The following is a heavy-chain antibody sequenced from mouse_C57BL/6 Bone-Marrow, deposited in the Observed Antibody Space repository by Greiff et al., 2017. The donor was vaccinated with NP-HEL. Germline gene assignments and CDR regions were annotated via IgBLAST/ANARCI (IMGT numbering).Heavy chain of an antibody. Sequence: EVQLQESGGGLVQPGGSLKLSCVASGFTFSDYYMYWVRQTPEKRLEWVAYISNGGGSTYYPDTVKGRFTISRDNAKNTLYLQMSRLKSEDTAMYYCASSSGYPLYYAMDYWGQGTSVTVSS. CDR3: ASSSGYPLYYAMDY. CDR2: ISNGGGST. V-gene: IGHV5-12*01. J-gene: IGHJ4*01. CDR1: GFTFSDYY. D-gene: IGHD3-2*02.